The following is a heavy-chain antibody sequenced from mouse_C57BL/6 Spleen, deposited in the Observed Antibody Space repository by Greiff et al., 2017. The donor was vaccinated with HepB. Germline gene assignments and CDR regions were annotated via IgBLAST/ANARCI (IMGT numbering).Heavy chain of an antibody. D-gene: IGHD2-1*01. CDR3: ARAGNFPFAY. V-gene: IGHV5-17*01. J-gene: IGHJ3*01. CDR1: GFTFSDYG. CDR2: ISSGSSTI. Sequence: DVKLVESGGGLVKPGGSLKLSCAASGFTFSDYGMHWVRQAPEKGLEWVAYISSGSSTIYYADTVKGRFTISRDNAKNTLFLQMTSLRSEDTAMYYCARAGNFPFAYWGQGTLVTVSA.